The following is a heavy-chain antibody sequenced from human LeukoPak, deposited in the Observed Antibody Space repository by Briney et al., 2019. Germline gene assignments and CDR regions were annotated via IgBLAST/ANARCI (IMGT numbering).Heavy chain of an antibody. CDR1: CYIFTNSC. V-gene: IGHV5-51*01. CDR2: IYPGDSDT. CDR3: ARFSVGGTYYPDY. J-gene: IGHJ4*02. D-gene: IGHD1-26*01. Sequence: GESLKISCKGACYIFTNSCIGCGLQMPGKGLEWMGVIYPGDSDTRYRPSFQGQVTVSADKSSSTAYLQWSSLKASDTAMYYCARFSVGGTYYPDYWDQGTLVTVSS.